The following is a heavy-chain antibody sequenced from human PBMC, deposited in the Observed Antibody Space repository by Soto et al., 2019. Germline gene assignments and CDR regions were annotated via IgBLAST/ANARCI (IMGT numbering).Heavy chain of an antibody. CDR2: ISSSSSTI. Sequence: EVQLVESGGGLVQPGGSLRLSCAASGFTFSSYSMNWVRQAPGKGLEWVSYISSSSSTIYYADSVKGRFTISRDNAKNSLYLQMNSLRAEDTAVYYCARERGRLRFLEWLSYPDYWGQGTLVTVSS. J-gene: IGHJ4*02. V-gene: IGHV3-48*01. CDR1: GFTFSSYS. D-gene: IGHD3-3*01. CDR3: ARERGRLRFLEWLSYPDY.